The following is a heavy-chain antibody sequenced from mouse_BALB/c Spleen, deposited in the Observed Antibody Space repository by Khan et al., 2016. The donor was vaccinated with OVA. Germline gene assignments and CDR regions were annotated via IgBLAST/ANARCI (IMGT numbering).Heavy chain of an antibody. V-gene: IGHV1-20*01. CDR1: GYSFTGYF. D-gene: IGHD1-1*01. Sequence: VRLQQSGPELVRPGASVKISCTASGYSFTGYFMNWVMQSPGKSLEWIGRINPHIGETFYNQRFKDKATLTVDESSSTAHMELRSLTSEDSAVYYCTRNYRSDFDYWGQGTTLTVSS. CDR3: TRNYRSDFDY. CDR2: INPHIGET. J-gene: IGHJ2*01.